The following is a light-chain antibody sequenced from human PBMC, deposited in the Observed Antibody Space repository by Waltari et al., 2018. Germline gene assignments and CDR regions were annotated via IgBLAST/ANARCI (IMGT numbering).Light chain of an antibody. Sequence: EIVLTQSPATLSLSPGERAPLPCRASQSVSSYLAWYQPKPGQAPRLLIYDASNRATGIPARFSGSGSGTDFTLTISSLEPEDFAVYYCQQRSNLWTFGQGTKVEIK. J-gene: IGKJ1*01. CDR2: DAS. CDR3: QQRSNLWT. CDR1: QSVSSY. V-gene: IGKV3-11*01.